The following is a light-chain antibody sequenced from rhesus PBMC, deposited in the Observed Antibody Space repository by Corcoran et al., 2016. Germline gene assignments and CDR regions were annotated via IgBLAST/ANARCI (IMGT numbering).Light chain of an antibody. Sequence: QSALTQPPSVSKSLGQSVTISCTGTSSDIGGYNDVSWYQQHPGTAPRLLIYEVSKRPSGVSDRFSGSKSGNTASLTISGLQAEDEADYYGFSYMSGSTHIFGAGTPHTVV. CDR1: SSDIGGYND. CDR3: FSYMSGSTHI. CDR2: EVS. V-gene: IGLV2S9*01. J-gene: IGLJ1*01.